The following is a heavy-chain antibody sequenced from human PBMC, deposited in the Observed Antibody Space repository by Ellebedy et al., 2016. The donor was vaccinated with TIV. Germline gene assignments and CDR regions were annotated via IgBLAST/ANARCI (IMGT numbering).Heavy chain of an antibody. V-gene: IGHV1-69*13. J-gene: IGHJ5*02. CDR2: ILPVFGTA. Sequence: SVKVSCKASGGTFRGYSITWVREAPGQGLEWMGGILPVFGTANYAQKFQGRVTITADDSTDTAYLEVSSLRSEDTAVYYCARGKDSGNYVGWFDPWGQGTLVTVSS. CDR1: GGTFRGYS. CDR3: ARGKDSGNYVGWFDP. D-gene: IGHD4-11*01.